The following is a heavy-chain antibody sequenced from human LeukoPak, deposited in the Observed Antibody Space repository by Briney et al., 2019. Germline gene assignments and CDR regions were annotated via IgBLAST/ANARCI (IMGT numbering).Heavy chain of an antibody. D-gene: IGHD6-19*01. CDR3: ARRYSSGWYPVDY. V-gene: IGHV3-33*01. J-gene: IGHJ4*02. CDR2: IWYDGSNK. Sequence: GGSLRLSCAASGFTFSSYGMHWVRQAPGKGLEWVAVIWYDGSNKYYADSVKGRLTISRDNSKNTLYLQMNSLRAEDTAVYYCARRYSSGWYPVDYWGQGTLVTVSS. CDR1: GFTFSSYG.